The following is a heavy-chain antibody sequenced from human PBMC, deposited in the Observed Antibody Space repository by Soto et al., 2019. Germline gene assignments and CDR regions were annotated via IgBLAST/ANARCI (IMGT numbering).Heavy chain of an antibody. Sequence: GGSLRLSCAASGFTFSSYAMSWVRQAPGKGLEWVSAISGSGGSTYYADSVKGRFTISRDNSKNTLYLQMNSLRAEDTAVYYCENNRLTGNTFPWGQGTLVTVSS. D-gene: IGHD1-7*01. CDR2: ISGSGGST. V-gene: IGHV3-23*01. CDR1: GFTFSSYA. CDR3: ENNRLTGNTFP. J-gene: IGHJ5*02.